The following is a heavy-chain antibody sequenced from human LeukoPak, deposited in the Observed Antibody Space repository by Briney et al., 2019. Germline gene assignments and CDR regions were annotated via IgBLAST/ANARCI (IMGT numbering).Heavy chain of an antibody. CDR3: ARDPAAGTVGRNYYYYYYMDV. V-gene: IGHV1-2*02. CDR1: GYTFTGYY. J-gene: IGHJ6*03. CDR2: INPNSGGT. D-gene: IGHD6-13*01. Sequence: ASVKVSCKASGYTFTGYYMHWVRQAPGQGLEWMGWINPNSGGTNYAQKFQGRVTMTRDMSISTAYMELSRLRSDDTAVYYCARDPAAGTVGRNYYYYYYMDVWGKGTTVTVSS.